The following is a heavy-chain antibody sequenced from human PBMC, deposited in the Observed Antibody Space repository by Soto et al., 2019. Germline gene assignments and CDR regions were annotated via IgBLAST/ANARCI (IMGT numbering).Heavy chain of an antibody. J-gene: IGHJ4*02. V-gene: IGHV3-21*01. CDR1: GFTFSSYS. CDR3: ARDLVYSYGDPFDY. CDR2: ISSSSTSI. D-gene: IGHD5-18*01. Sequence: PGGSLRLSCAASGFTFSSYSMNWVRQAPGKGLEWVSFISSSSTSIYYADSMKGRFTISRDNAKNALYLQMNSLRAEDTAVYYCARDLVYSYGDPFDYWGQGTLVTVSS.